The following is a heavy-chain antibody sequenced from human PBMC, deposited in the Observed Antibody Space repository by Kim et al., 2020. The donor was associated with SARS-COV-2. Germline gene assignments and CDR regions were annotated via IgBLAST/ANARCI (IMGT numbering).Heavy chain of an antibody. J-gene: IGHJ4*02. V-gene: IGHV4-31*02. Sequence: SPALKSRVTISVDTSKNQFSLKLSSVTDADTALYYCARSDCSGGSCSFDYWGQGTLVTVSS. D-gene: IGHD2-15*01. CDR3: ARSDCSGGSCSFDY.